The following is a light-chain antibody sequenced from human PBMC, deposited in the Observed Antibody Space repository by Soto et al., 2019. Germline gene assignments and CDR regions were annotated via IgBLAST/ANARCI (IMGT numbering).Light chain of an antibody. CDR3: QQFNTYPWT. CDR2: EAS. V-gene: IGKV1-5*01. J-gene: IGKJ1*01. CDR1: QSISSW. Sequence: DIQMTQSPSTLSASVGDRVTITCRASQSISSWLAWYQQKLGKAPKLLIYEASSLESGVPSRFSGSGSGTEFTLTISSLHTDDSATYYCQQFNTYPWTFRQGSKVEI.